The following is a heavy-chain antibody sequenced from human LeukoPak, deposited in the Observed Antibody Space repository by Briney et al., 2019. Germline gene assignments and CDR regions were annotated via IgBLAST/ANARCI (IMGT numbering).Heavy chain of an antibody. V-gene: IGHV4-31*03. CDR2: IYYSGST. D-gene: IGHD6-25*01. Sequence: PSQTLSLTCTVSGGSISSGGYYWSWIRQHPGKGLEWSGYIYYSGSTYYNPSLKSRVTISVDTSKNQFSLKLSSVTAADTAVYYCARGGSYSSAGQHWGQGTLVTVSS. CDR1: GGSISSGGYY. CDR3: ARGGSYSSAGQH. J-gene: IGHJ1*01.